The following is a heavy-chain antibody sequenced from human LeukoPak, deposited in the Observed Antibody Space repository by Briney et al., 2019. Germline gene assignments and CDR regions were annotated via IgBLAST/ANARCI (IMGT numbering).Heavy chain of an antibody. CDR2: IIPIFGTA. V-gene: IGHV1-69*13. CDR1: GGTFSSYA. J-gene: IGHJ6*03. D-gene: IGHD4-17*01. Sequence: GASVKVSFKASGGTFSSYAISWVRQAPGQGLEWMGGIIPIFGTANYAQKFQGRVTITADESTSTAYMELSSLRSEDTAVYYCARSTVTTGDYYYYYMDVWGKGTTVTISS. CDR3: ARSTVTTGDYYYYYMDV.